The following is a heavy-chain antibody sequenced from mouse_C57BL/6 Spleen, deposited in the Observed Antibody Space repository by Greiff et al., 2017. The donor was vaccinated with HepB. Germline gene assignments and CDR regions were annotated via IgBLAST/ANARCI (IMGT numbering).Heavy chain of an antibody. CDR3: ARFDYDDEFAY. CDR1: GYTFTSYW. J-gene: IGHJ3*01. CDR2: IHPNSGST. Sequence: QVQLQQPGAELVKPGASVKLSCKASGYTFTSYWMHWVKQRPGQGLEWIGMIHPNSGSTNYNEKFKSKATLPLDKSSSTAYMQLSSLTSEESAVYYCARFDYDDEFAYWGQGTLVTVSA. D-gene: IGHD2-4*01. V-gene: IGHV1-64*01.